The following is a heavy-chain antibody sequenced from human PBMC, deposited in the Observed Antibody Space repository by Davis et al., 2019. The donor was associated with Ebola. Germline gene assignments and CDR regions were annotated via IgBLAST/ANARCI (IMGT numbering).Heavy chain of an antibody. CDR2: ISAYNGNT. CDR3: ARDLQYDYIWGSYRYPLGY. V-gene: IGHV1-18*01. D-gene: IGHD3-16*02. CDR1: GYTFTSYG. Sequence: ASVKVSCKASGYTFTSYGISWVRQAPGQGLEWMGWISAYNGNTNYAQKLQGRVTMTTDTSTSTAYMELRSLRSDDTAVYYCARDLQYDYIWGSYRYPLGYWGQGTLVTVSS. J-gene: IGHJ4*02.